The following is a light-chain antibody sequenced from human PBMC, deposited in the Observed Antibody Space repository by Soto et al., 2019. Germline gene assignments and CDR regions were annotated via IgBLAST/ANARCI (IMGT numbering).Light chain of an antibody. CDR1: SSDIGGYDY. V-gene: IGLV2-14*01. CDR2: DVA. J-gene: IGLJ2*01. Sequence: QSVLTQPASVSGSPGQSITISCTGTSSDIGGYDYVCWYQQRPGKAPKLIIYDVANRPSGVSTRFSASKSGNTASLRISGRQAEDEADYYCSSYTSSSTVVFGGGTKLTVL. CDR3: SSYTSSSTVV.